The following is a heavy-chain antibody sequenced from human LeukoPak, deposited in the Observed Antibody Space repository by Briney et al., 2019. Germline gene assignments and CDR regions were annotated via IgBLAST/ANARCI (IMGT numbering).Heavy chain of an antibody. D-gene: IGHD3-10*01. V-gene: IGHV3-48*01. CDR2: ISSSSSTI. CDR3: TRASSGSYYLYFDY. CDR1: GFTFSSYS. J-gene: IGHJ4*02. Sequence: GRSLRLSCAASGFTFSSYSMNWVRQAPGKGLEWVSYISSSSSTIYYADSVKGRFTISRDNAKNSLYLQMNSLKTEDTAVYYCTRASSGSYYLYFDYWGQGTLVTVSS.